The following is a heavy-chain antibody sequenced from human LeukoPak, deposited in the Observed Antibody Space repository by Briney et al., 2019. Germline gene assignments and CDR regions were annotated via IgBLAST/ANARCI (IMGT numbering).Heavy chain of an antibody. CDR3: AKNGQTGFSFDP. CDR1: GDSISSSYY. V-gene: IGHV4-59*12. CDR2: IYYSGST. Sequence: YPSETLSLTCAVSGDSISSSYYWSWIRQPPGEGLEWIGYIYYSGSTNYNPSLKSRVTISADTSKNQFSLKLNSVTAADTAVYYCAKNGQTGFSFDPWGQGTLVTVSS. D-gene: IGHD1-1*01. J-gene: IGHJ5*02.